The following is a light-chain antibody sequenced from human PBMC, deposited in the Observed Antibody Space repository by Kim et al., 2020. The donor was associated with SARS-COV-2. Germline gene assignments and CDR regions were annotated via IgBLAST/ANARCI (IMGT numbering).Light chain of an antibody. J-gene: IGKJ1*01. V-gene: IGKV3-20*01. CDR2: GAS. Sequence: LYLSPGERATLACRASQSVSSSYLAWYQQKPGQAPRLLIYGASSRATGIPDRFSGSGSGTDFTLTISRLEPEDFAVYYCQQYGRTFGQGTKVDIK. CDR1: QSVSSSY. CDR3: QQYGRT.